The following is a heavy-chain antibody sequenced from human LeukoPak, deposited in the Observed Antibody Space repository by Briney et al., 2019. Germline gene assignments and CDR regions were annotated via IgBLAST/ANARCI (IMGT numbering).Heavy chain of an antibody. Sequence: PGGSLRLSCAASGFTFSTYAMNWVRQAPGKGLEWVSAISGSATGTYYADSVKGRFTISRDNAKNSLYLQMNSLRAEDTAVYYCARVMTQRITIFGVVNYYMDVWGKGTTVTVSS. CDR1: GFTFSTYA. V-gene: IGHV3-21*01. CDR3: ARVMTQRITIFGVVNYYMDV. CDR2: ISGSATGT. D-gene: IGHD3-3*01. J-gene: IGHJ6*03.